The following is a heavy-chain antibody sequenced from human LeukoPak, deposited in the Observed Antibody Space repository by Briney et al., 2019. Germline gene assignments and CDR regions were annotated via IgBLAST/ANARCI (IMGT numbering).Heavy chain of an antibody. V-gene: IGHV3-7*03. Sequence: GGSLRLSCEGSGFTFSNYWMGWVRQAPGKGLQWVANIKTDGSEKYYVDSVKGRFTISRDNAKNSLYLQMNSLRAEDTAVYYCARDASEGTTVRRFDYWGQGTLVTVSS. CDR2: IKTDGSEK. CDR1: GFTFSNYW. J-gene: IGHJ4*02. CDR3: ARDASEGTTVRRFDY. D-gene: IGHD4-11*01.